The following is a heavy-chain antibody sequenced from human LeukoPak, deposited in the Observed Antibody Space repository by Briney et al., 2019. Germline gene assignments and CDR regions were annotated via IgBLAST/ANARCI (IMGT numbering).Heavy chain of an antibody. CDR3: AKDLGGGPYCSGGSCYPDY. CDR1: GFTFNDYG. J-gene: IGHJ4*02. CDR2: ILYDGTNK. D-gene: IGHD2-15*01. V-gene: IGHV3-30*02. Sequence: AGGSLRLSCAASGFTFNDYGMHWVRQAPGKGLEWVSFILYDGTNKYYEDSVKGRFTISRDNSKNTLYLQMNSLRPEDSAVYYCAKDLGGGPYCSGGSCYPDYWGQGTLVIVSS.